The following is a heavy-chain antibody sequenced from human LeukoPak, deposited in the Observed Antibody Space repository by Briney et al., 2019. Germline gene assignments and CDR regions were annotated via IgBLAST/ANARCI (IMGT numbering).Heavy chain of an antibody. J-gene: IGHJ4*02. CDR2: IYYTGST. V-gene: IGHV4-61*03. CDR1: GGPVSNGNYY. D-gene: IGHD3-10*01. CDR3: ARSQNYYGSGDY. Sequence: SETLSLTCTVSGGPVSNGNYYWSWLRQPPGKALEWIGYIYYTGSTYYNPSLEGRVTISVDTSKNHFSVKLSSVTAADTAVYYCARSQNYYGSGDYWSQGTLVTVSS.